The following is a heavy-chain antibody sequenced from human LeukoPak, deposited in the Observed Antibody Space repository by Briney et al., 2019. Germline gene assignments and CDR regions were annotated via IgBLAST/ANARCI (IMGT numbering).Heavy chain of an antibody. CDR3: ARGTWVSDRTFDT. J-gene: IGHJ3*02. CDR2: ISGTSSII. V-gene: IGHV3-48*02. CDR1: GFTFSTYS. Sequence: GGALRLSCAASGFTFSTYSMNWVRQAPGKGLELFSYISGTSSIIYYEDSVKGRFTISRDNTKNALYLQMNRLRDEDTAVYYCARGTWVSDRTFDTWGQGTVVTVSS. D-gene: IGHD1-14*01.